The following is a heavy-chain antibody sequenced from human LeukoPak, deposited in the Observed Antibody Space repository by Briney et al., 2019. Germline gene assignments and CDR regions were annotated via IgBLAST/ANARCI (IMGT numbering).Heavy chain of an antibody. Sequence: PSETLSLTCTVSGGSITSNHYYWRWIRQPPGKGLEWTGSISYGGSTHYNPSLKSRVTMSVDTSKNQFSLKLGSVTATDTAVYHCATSPGADYGGDHWFDPWGQGTLVTVSS. J-gene: IGHJ5*02. CDR3: ATSPGADYGGDHWFDP. CDR1: GGSITSNHYY. CDR2: ISYGGST. D-gene: IGHD4-23*01. V-gene: IGHV4-39*01.